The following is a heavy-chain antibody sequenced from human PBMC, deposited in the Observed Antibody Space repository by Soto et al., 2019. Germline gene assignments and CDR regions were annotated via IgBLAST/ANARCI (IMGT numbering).Heavy chain of an antibody. D-gene: IGHD3-16*01. CDR1: GGSISSGDYY. V-gene: IGHV4-30-4*01. CDR3: ATQGMITRPEYGMDV. Sequence: PSEILSLTCTVSGGSISSGDYYCSWIRQPPGKGLEWIGYIYYSGSTYYNPSLKSRVTISADKSISTAYLQWSSLKASDTAMYYCATQGMITRPEYGMDVWGQGTTVTVSS. J-gene: IGHJ6*02. CDR2: IYYSGST.